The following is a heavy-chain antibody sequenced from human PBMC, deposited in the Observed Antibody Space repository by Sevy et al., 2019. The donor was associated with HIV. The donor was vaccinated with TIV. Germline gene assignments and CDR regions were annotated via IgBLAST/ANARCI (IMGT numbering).Heavy chain of an antibody. V-gene: IGHV1-18*01. CDR1: GYPFSNYG. J-gene: IGHJ1*01. CDR2: ISPYNGDT. Sequence: ASVKVSCKASGYPFSNYGISWVRQAPGQGLEWMGWISPYNGDTSYAQKFQGRVTVTTDTSTSTAYMELRSLRSDDTAIYYCARELAYCDGDCSLAEYFQHWGQGALVTVSS. CDR3: ARELAYCDGDCSLAEYFQH. D-gene: IGHD2-21*02.